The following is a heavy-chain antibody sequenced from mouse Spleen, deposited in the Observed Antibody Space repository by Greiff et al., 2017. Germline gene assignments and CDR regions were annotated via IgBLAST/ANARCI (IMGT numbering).Heavy chain of an antibody. Sequence: EVKLMESGGGLVKLGGSLKLSCAASGFTFSSYAMSWVRQTPEKRLEWVATISSGGGNTYYPDSVKGRFTISRDNAKNTLYLQMSSLKSEDTAMYYCARAYYRYERYFDVWGAGTTVTVSS. CDR2: ISSGGGNT. CDR3: ARAYYRYERYFDV. D-gene: IGHD2-14*01. CDR1: GFTFSSYA. V-gene: IGHV5-9*04. J-gene: IGHJ1*01.